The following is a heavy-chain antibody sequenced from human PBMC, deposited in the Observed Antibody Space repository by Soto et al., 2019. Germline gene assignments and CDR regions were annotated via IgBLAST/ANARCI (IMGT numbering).Heavy chain of an antibody. V-gene: IGHV4-34*01. J-gene: IGHJ6*02. D-gene: IGHD5-12*01. CDR3: ARDAGWLGYYGMDV. CDR2: INHSGST. CDR1: GGPFSGYY. Sequence: PSETLSLTGAVYGGPFSGYYWSWIRQPPGKGLEWIGEINHSGSTNYNPSLKSRVTISVDTSKNQFSLKLSSVTAADTAVYYCARDAGWLGYYGMDVWGQGTTVTVSS.